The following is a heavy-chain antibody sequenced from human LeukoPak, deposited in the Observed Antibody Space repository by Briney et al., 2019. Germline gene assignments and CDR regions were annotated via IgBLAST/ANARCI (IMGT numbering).Heavy chain of an antibody. D-gene: IGHD6-19*01. CDR2: ILYDGTTK. V-gene: IGHV3-30*04. CDR3: ASDIAVSAAPFDY. J-gene: IGHJ4*02. CDR1: GFPLTGYI. Sequence: GGSLRLSCAASGFPLTGYIMHWVRQAPGKGLEWVAVILYDGTTKDYADFVRGRFTISSDRSKNTMYLQMSNLTPEDTAVYYCASDIAVSAAPFDYWGQGTLATVSS.